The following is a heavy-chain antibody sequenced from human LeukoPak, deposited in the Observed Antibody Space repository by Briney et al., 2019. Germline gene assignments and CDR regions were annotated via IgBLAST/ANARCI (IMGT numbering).Heavy chain of an antibody. Sequence: GRSLRLSCAASGFTFSSYAMHWVRQAPGKGLEWVAVISYDGSNKYYADSVKGRFTISRDNSKNTLYLQMNSLRAEDTAVYYCAKDQYVWGSYRYTSIDYWGQGTLVTVSS. V-gene: IGHV3-30*04. CDR2: ISYDGSNK. CDR1: GFTFSSYA. D-gene: IGHD3-16*02. J-gene: IGHJ4*02. CDR3: AKDQYVWGSYRYTSIDY.